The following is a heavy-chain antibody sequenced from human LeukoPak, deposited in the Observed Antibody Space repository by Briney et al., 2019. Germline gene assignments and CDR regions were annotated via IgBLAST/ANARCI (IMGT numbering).Heavy chain of an antibody. D-gene: IGHD2-2*03. J-gene: IGHJ5*02. V-gene: IGHV1-2*02. CDR1: GYTFTGYY. Sequence: ASVKVSRKASGYTFTGYYMHWVRQAPGQGLEWMGWINPNSGGTNYAQKFQGRVTMTRDTSISTAYMELSRLRSDDTAVYYCASWAGYCSSTSCHPLNWFDPWGQGTLVTVSS. CDR3: ASWAGYCSSTSCHPLNWFDP. CDR2: INPNSGGT.